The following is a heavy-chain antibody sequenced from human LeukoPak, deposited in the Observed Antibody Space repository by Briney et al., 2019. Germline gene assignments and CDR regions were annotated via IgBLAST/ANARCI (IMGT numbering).Heavy chain of an antibody. CDR3: ARGYYGSGSYSDY. CDR1: GFTFSSYS. J-gene: IGHJ4*02. CDR2: ISSSSSTI. Sequence: GGSLRLSCAASGFTFSSYSMNWVRQAPGKGLEWVSYISSSSSTIYYADSVKGRFTISRDNAKNSLYLQMSSLRAEDTAVYYCARGYYGSGSYSDYWGQGTLVTVSS. D-gene: IGHD3-10*01. V-gene: IGHV3-48*01.